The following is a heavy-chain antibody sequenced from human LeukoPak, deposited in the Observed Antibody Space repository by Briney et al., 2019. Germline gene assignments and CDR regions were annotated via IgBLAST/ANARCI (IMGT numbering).Heavy chain of an antibody. CDR3: AKDRWMDTAMVSYFDY. D-gene: IGHD5-18*01. Sequence: GGSLRLSCAASGFTFSDYYMSWIRQAPGKGLEWVSDISSTSIYTNYADSVKGRFTISRDNAKNSLYLQMNSLRAEDTAVYYCAKDRWMDTAMVSYFDYWGQGTLVTVSS. J-gene: IGHJ4*02. CDR1: GFTFSDYY. CDR2: ISSTSIYT. V-gene: IGHV3-11*05.